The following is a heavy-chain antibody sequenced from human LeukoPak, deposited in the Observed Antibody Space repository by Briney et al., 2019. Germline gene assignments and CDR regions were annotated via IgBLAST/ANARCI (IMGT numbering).Heavy chain of an antibody. J-gene: IGHJ5*02. D-gene: IGHD6-19*01. Sequence: PGGSLRLSCAVSGFTVSSIHMTWVRQVPGKGLEWVSSIYSDGNTYYADSVKGRFTLSRDSSRNTLYLQMNDLRVEDTAVYYCAGDTHSSSWYDHWGQGTLVTVSS. CDR3: AGDTHSSSWYDH. CDR1: GFTVSSIH. CDR2: IYSDGNT. V-gene: IGHV3-53*01.